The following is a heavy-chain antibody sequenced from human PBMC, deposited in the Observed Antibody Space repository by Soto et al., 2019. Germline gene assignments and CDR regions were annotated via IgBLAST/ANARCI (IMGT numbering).Heavy chain of an antibody. D-gene: IGHD2-2*01. CDR2: ISFTGDSR. Sequence: PGGSLRLSCAASGFNFNAYVMNWVRQAPGKGLEWVSIISFTGDSRYYADSVKDRFTISRDNSQNTLYLQMKSLRAEDTAVYYCAKKSCSSPGCPYGMDVWGQGTTVTVSS. J-gene: IGHJ6*02. V-gene: IGHV3-23*01. CDR1: GFNFNAYV. CDR3: AKKSCSSPGCPYGMDV.